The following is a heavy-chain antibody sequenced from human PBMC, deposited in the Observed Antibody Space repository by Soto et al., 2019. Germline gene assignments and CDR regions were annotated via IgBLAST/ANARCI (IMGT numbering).Heavy chain of an antibody. J-gene: IGHJ5*02. V-gene: IGHV4-30-2*01. CDR1: GGPISSGGYS. Sequence: SETLSLTCAVSGGPISSGGYSWSWIRQPPGKGLEWIGYIYQSGSTNYNPSLKSRVTISVDTSKNQFSLKLSSVTAADTAVYYCARVLGSESSGWYGDWFDPWGQGTLVTVSS. D-gene: IGHD6-19*01. CDR2: IYQSGST. CDR3: ARVLGSESSGWYGDWFDP.